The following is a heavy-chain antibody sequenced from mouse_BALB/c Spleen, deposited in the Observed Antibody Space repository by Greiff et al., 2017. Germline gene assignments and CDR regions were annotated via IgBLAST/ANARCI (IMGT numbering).Heavy chain of an antibody. V-gene: IGHV2-6-4*01. CDR2: IWGGGST. J-gene: IGHJ3*01. Sequence: VQVVESGPGLVAPSQSLSITCTVSGFSLSRYSVHWVRQPPGKGLEWLGMIWGGGSTDYNSALKSRLSISKDNSKSQVFLKMNSLQTDDTAMYYCARNEDWDGAWFAYWGQGTLVTVSA. D-gene: IGHD4-1*01. CDR3: ARNEDWDGAWFAY. CDR1: GFSLSRYS.